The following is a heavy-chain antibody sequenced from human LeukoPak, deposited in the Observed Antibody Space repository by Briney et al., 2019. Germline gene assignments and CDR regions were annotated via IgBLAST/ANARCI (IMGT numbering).Heavy chain of an antibody. CDR2: IYYNGNT. CDR1: GASIGSSY. J-gene: IGHJ3*02. Sequence: PSATLSLTCSVSGASIGSSYWSWIRQPPGKRLEWLGYIYYNGNTNSNHSLKSRVTISADTSKNQYSLKLSSVTAADTAVYYCVRGNYDNRGYSNAFDIWGQGAMVTVSS. D-gene: IGHD3-22*01. CDR3: VRGNYDNRGYSNAFDI. V-gene: IGHV4-59*01.